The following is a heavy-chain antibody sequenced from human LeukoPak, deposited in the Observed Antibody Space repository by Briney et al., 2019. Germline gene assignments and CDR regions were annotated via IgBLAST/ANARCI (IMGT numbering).Heavy chain of an antibody. CDR3: AKDSGSYHFSQPNWFDP. J-gene: IGHJ5*02. V-gene: IGHV4-39*07. CDR2: IYYSGST. Sequence: SETLSLTCTVSGGSISSSSYYWGWIRQPPGKGLEWIGSIYYSGSTYYNPSLKSRVTISVDTSKNQFSLKLSSVTAADTAVYYCAKDSGSYHFSQPNWFDPWGQGTLVTVSS. CDR1: GGSISSSSYY. D-gene: IGHD1-26*01.